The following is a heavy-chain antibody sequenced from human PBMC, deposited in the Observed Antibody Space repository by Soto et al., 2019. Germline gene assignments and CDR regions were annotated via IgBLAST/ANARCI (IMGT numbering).Heavy chain of an antibody. CDR2: ISATGGST. V-gene: IGHV3-23*01. CDR3: AKDRLAGNFDY. Sequence: GGSLRLSCAASGFTFNNYAMNWVRQAPGKGLEWVATISATGGSTYYADSVKGRFTISRDNSKNTLYLQMNGLRVEDTAVYYCAKDRLAGNFDYWRHGTQGTSPQ. CDR1: GFTFNNYA. J-gene: IGHJ4*01.